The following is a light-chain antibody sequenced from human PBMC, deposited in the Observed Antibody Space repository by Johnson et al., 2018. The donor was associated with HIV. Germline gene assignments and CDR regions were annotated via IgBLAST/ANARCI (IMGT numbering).Light chain of an antibody. CDR3: GTWDSSLSGAV. CDR1: SSNIGNNY. V-gene: IGLV1-51*01. J-gene: IGLJ1*01. CDR2: DNN. Sequence: QSVLTQPPSVSAAPGQKVTISCSGSSSNIGNNYVSWYQQVPGAAPKLLIYDNNRRPSGIPDRFSGSKSGTSATLGITGLQTGYEADYYCGTWDSSLSGAVFGTGTKVTVL.